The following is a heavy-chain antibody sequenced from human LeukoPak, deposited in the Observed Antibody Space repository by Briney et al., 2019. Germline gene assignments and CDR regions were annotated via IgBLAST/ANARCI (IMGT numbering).Heavy chain of an antibody. V-gene: IGHV3-23*01. CDR2: ISARGDST. CDR3: VKCVFGACPILEY. CDR1: GFTFSTYA. J-gene: IGHJ4*02. D-gene: IGHD3-3*01. Sequence: GGSLKLSCTGSGFTFSTYAMTWVRQAPGKGLEWVSSISARGDSTYYADSVKGRFSISRDNSKKTLYVQLTRLRVEDTAVYYCVKCVFGACPILEYWGQGALVTVSS.